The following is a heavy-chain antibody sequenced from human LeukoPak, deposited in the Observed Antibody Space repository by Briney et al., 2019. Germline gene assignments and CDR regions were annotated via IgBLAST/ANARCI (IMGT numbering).Heavy chain of an antibody. CDR3: ARQSASDYYDSSDSFDY. CDR2: VYSSGNT. V-gene: IGHV4-59*08. Sequence: SETLSLTCTVSGGSISGYYCSWVRQPPGKAMEWIGYVYSSGNTNYNPSLKSRVTISVDTSKNQFSLKLSSVTAADTAVYYCARQSASDYYDSSDSFDYWGQGTLVTVSS. CDR1: GGSISGYY. J-gene: IGHJ4*02. D-gene: IGHD3-22*01.